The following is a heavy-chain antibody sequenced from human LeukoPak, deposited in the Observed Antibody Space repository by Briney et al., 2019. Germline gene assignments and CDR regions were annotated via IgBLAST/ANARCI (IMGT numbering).Heavy chain of an antibody. J-gene: IGHJ4*02. CDR1: GFSVSSNY. V-gene: IGHV3-66*01. CDR2: IYSAGHT. Sequence: GGSLRLSCAASGFSVSSNYMTWVRQAPGKGLEWASVIYSAGHTYYADSVNGRFTISRHNSKNTLYFQMHSLTDEDTAVYYCARGVGERYFDYWGQGTLVTVSS. D-gene: IGHD3-10*01. CDR3: ARGVGERYFDY.